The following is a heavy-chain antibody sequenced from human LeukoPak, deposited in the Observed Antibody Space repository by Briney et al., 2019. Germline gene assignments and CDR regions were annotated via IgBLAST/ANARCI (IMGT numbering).Heavy chain of an antibody. CDR2: ISSSSSYI. CDR1: GFTFSSYS. V-gene: IGHV3-21*01. Sequence: PGGSLRLSCAASGFTFSSYSMNWVRQAPGKGLEWVSSISSSSSYIYHADSVKGRFAISRDNAKNSLYLQMNSLRAEDTAVYYCARDRHHRFGELFPWGQGTRVTVSS. D-gene: IGHD3-10*01. J-gene: IGHJ4*02. CDR3: ARDRHHRFGELFP.